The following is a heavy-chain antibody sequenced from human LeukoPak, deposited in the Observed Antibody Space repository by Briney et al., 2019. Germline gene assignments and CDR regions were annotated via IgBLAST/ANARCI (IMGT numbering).Heavy chain of an antibody. D-gene: IGHD3-3*01. CDR2: ISYDGSNK. V-gene: IGHV3-30*18. CDR3: AKGGDFWSGYYSRDP. Sequence: PGRSLRLSCAASGFTLSSYGMHWVRQAPGKGLEWVAVISYDGSNKYYADSVKGRFTISRDNSKNTLHLQMNSLRAEDTAVYYCAKGGDFWSGYYSRDPWGQGTLVTVSS. J-gene: IGHJ5*02. CDR1: GFTLSSYG.